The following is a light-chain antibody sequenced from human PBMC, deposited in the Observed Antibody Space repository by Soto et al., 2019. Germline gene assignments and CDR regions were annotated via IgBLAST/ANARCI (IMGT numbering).Light chain of an antibody. CDR2: YDS. J-gene: IGLJ2*01. Sequence: SYVLTQAPSVSVAPGKTARVTCGGNNIGSKSVHWYQQKPGQAPVLVIYYDSDRPSGVPERFSGSNSGNMATLTISRVEAGDEADYYCQVWDIGSGVAFGGGTMVTVL. V-gene: IGLV3-21*04. CDR3: QVWDIGSGVA. CDR1: NIGSKS.